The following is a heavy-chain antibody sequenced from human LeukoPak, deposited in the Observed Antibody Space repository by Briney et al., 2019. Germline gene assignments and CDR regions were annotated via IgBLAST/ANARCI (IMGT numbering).Heavy chain of an antibody. CDR3: AADDLTRGY. CDR2: IVVGSGNT. CDR1: GFTFTNSA. Sequence: GASVKVSCKASGFTFTNSAMQWVRQARGQRLEWIGWIVVGSGNTNYAQKFQERVTITRDMSTSTAYMELSSLRFEDTAVYYCAADDLTRGYWGQGTLVTVSS. J-gene: IGHJ4*02. V-gene: IGHV1-58*02.